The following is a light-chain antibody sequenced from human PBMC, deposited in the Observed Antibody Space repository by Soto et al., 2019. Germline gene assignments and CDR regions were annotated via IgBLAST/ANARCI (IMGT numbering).Light chain of an antibody. V-gene: IGKV1-9*01. Sequence: DIQLTQSPSFLSASVGDRVIITCRAIQDISSYLAWYQQRPGKVPRFLTHAASTLQSGVPSRFSAAGSGTTITLTFRRMQPKDIATYYCQQLNRFPRTFGQGTKVEV. CDR1: QDISSY. J-gene: IGKJ1*01. CDR2: AAS. CDR3: QQLNRFPRT.